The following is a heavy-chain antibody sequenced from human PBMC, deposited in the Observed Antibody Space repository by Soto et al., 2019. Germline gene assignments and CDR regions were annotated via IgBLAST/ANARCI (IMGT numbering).Heavy chain of an antibody. CDR2: IKQDGSEK. CDR1: GFTFSSYW. J-gene: IGHJ5*02. Sequence: GGSLRLSCAASGFTFSSYWMSWVRQAPGKGLEWVANIKQDGSEKYYVDSVKGRFTISRDNAKNSLYLQMNSLRAEDTAVYYCARAAYDFWSGQNWFDPWGQGTLVTVSS. D-gene: IGHD3-3*01. CDR3: ARAAYDFWSGQNWFDP. V-gene: IGHV3-7*05.